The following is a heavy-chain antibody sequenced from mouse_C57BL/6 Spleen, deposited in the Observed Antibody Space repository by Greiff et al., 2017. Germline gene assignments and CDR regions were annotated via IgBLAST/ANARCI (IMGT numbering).Heavy chain of an antibody. CDR1: GFTFSDYY. J-gene: IGHJ4*01. CDR3: ARDPGYGSSYPYYAMDY. D-gene: IGHD1-1*01. V-gene: IGHV5-16*01. Sequence: EVQLVESEGGLVQPGSSMKLSCTASGFTFSDYYMAWVRQVPEKGLEWVANINYDGSSTYYLDSLKSRFIISRDNAKNILYLQMSSLKSEDTATYYCARDPGYGSSYPYYAMDYWGQGTSVTVSS. CDR2: INYDGSST.